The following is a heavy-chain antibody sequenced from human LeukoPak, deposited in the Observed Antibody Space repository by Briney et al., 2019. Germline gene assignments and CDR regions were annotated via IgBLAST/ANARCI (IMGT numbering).Heavy chain of an antibody. J-gene: IGHJ4*02. V-gene: IGHV3-30-3*01. D-gene: IGHD3-22*01. CDR1: GVTFTAYL. CDR3: VRESEYYFDHSASFDY. Sequence: PGRSLRLSCAASGVTFTAYLIHWVRQTPGKGVEWVAVMSSDGNAMFYADSVKGRLTISRDNSKNTLYLQMNSLRAEDTAVYYCVRESEYYFDHSASFDYWGQGTLVTVSS. CDR2: MSSDGNAM.